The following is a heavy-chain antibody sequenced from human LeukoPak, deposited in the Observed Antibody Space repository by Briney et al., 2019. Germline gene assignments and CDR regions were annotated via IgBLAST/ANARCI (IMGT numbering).Heavy chain of an antibody. CDR1: GFTFSSYA. J-gene: IGHJ4*02. CDR3: AKVADYCSSTSCYMGY. CDR2: ISGSGGST. Sequence: GGSLRLSCAASGFTFSSYAMSWVRQAPGKGLDWVSAISGSGGSTYYADSVKGRFTISRDNSKNTLYLQMNSLRAEDTAVYYCAKVADYCSSTSCYMGYWGQGTLVTVSS. V-gene: IGHV3-23*01. D-gene: IGHD2-2*02.